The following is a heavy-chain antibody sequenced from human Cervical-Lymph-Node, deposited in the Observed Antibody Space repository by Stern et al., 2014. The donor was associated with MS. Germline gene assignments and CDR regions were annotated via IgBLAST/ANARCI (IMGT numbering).Heavy chain of an antibody. CDR2: IYPGDSDT. CDR1: GYSFTNYW. J-gene: IGHJ3*02. V-gene: IGHV5-51*03. CDR3: VRGGYRFGLSLVDAFDM. Sequence: EVQLLQSGAEVKKPGESLTIFCEGSGYSFTNYWLGWVCQIPGKGLEWMGIIYPGDSDTRYSPSFQGQVTIAADKSINSAYLQWRSLRASDTAMYYCVRGGYRFGLSLVDAFDMWGQGTMVTVSS. D-gene: IGHD5-12*01.